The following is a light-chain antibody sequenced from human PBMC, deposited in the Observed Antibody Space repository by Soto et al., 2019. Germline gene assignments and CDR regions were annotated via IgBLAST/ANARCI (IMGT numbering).Light chain of an antibody. J-gene: IGKJ1*01. CDR1: QSVRSSY. CDR3: QQYGSSPAT. V-gene: IGKV3-20*01. CDR2: GAS. Sequence: EIVMTQSPATLSVSPVERATLSGMASQSVRSSYLAWYQQKPGQAPRLLIYGASTRATGIPDRFTGSGSGTDFTLSVSRLEPEDFAVYFCQQYGSSPATFGQGTKVDIK.